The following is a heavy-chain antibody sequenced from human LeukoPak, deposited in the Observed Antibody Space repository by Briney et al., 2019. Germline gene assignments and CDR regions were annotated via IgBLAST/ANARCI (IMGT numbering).Heavy chain of an antibody. V-gene: IGHV3-53*01. CDR3: ARDNLFARLYDY. CDR1: GFTVSSNY. CDR2: IYSGGST. D-gene: IGHD2-21*01. Sequence: GGSLRLSCAASGFTVSSNYMSWVRQAPGKGLEWVSVIYSGGSTYYADSVKGRFTISRDNAKNSLYLQMNSLRAEDTAVYYCARDNLFARLYDYWGQGTLVTVSS. J-gene: IGHJ4*02.